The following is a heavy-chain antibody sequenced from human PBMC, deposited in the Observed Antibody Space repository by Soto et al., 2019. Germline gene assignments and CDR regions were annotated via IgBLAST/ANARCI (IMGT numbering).Heavy chain of an antibody. CDR2: INPDNGNT. CDR3: ARGIATGQLDP. J-gene: IGHJ5*02. V-gene: IGHV1-3*01. Sequence: GASVKVSCKASGYTFTRYTMNWVRQAPGQRLEWMGWINPDNGNTKSSQKFQDRVIITRDTSASTAYMDLSSLRSEDTAVYYCARGIATGQLDPWGQGXLVTVS. D-gene: IGHD2-15*01. CDR1: GYTFTRYT.